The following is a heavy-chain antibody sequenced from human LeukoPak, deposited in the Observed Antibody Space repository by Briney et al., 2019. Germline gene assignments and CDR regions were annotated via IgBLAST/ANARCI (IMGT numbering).Heavy chain of an antibody. D-gene: IGHD6-19*01. CDR1: GFDFGTYA. CDR2: IKQDGSDR. CDR3: VRNLAVAGTCFDS. J-gene: IGHJ4*02. V-gene: IGHV3-7*03. Sequence: GGSLRLSCVASGFDFGTYAMSWVRQAPGTGLEWVANIKQDGSDRNYVTSVRGRFTISRDNAESSLYLQMNSLRAEDTALYYCVRNLAVAGTCFDSWGQGTLVTVSS.